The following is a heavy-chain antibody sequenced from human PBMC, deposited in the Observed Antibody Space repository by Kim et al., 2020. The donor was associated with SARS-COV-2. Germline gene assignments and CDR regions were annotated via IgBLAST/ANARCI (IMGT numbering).Heavy chain of an antibody. CDR3: ARDVAAAWYAAGDY. D-gene: IGHD6-13*01. CDR1: GYTFTSYG. CDR2: ISAYNGNT. J-gene: IGHJ4*02. V-gene: IGHV1-18*04. Sequence: ASVKVSCKASGYTFTSYGISWVRQAPGQGLEWMGWISAYNGNTNYAQKLQGRVTMTTDTSTSTAYMELRGLRSDDTAVYYCARDVAAAWYAAGDYWGQGTLVTVSS.